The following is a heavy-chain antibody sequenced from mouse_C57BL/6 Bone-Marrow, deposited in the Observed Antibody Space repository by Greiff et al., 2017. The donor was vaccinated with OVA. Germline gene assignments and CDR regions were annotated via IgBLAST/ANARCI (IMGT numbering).Heavy chain of an antibody. CDR3: TGTTVVPYWYFDV. J-gene: IGHJ1*03. Sequence: EVQLQQSGTVLARPGASVKMSCKTSGYTFTSYWMHWVKQRPGRGLEWIGAIYPGNSDTSYNQKFKGKAKLTAVTSASTAYMELSSLTNEDSAVYYCTGTTVVPYWYFDVWGTGTTVTVSS. V-gene: IGHV1-5*01. D-gene: IGHD1-1*01. CDR2: IYPGNSDT. CDR1: GYTFTSYW.